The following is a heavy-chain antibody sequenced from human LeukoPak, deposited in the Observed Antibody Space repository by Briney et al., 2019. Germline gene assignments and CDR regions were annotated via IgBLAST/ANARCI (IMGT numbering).Heavy chain of an antibody. CDR1: GFTLSTYG. Sequence: RAGGSLRLXCAASGFTLSTYGMYWVRQAPGKGLESVAAIWNDGSNKHYADSVKGRFTISRDNSKDTLDLQMNSLRAEDTAVYYCAKDLSSSWFEGLDNWGQGTLVTVSS. CDR2: IWNDGSNK. J-gene: IGHJ4*02. D-gene: IGHD6-13*01. CDR3: AKDLSSSWFEGLDN. V-gene: IGHV3-33*06.